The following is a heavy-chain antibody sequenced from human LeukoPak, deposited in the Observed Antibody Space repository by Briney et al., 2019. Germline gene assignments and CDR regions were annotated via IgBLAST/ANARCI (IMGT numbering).Heavy chain of an antibody. CDR1: GFTFGSYW. Sequence: GGSLRLSCAASGFTFGSYWMSWVRQAPGKGLEWVANIKQDGSEKHYVDSVKGRFTISRDNAKRSLFLHMNSLRVEDTAVYYCARGSEYTSSTNYYFDYWGQGTLVTVSS. CDR3: ARGSEYTSSTNYYFDY. D-gene: IGHD6-6*01. J-gene: IGHJ4*02. CDR2: IKQDGSEK. V-gene: IGHV3-7*01.